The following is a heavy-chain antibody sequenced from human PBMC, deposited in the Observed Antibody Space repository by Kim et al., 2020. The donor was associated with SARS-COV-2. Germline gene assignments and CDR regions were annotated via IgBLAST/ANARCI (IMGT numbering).Heavy chain of an antibody. CDR3: AKAKNTYYYDSSGYSYFDY. CDR2: ISGSGGST. V-gene: IGHV3-23*01. Sequence: GGSLRLSCAASGFTFSSYAMSWVRQAPGKGLEWVSAISGSGGSTYYADSVKGRFTISRDNSKNTLYLQMNSLRAEDTAVYYCAKAKNTYYYDSSGYSYFDYWGQGTLVTVSS. D-gene: IGHD3-22*01. CDR1: GFTFSSYA. J-gene: IGHJ4*02.